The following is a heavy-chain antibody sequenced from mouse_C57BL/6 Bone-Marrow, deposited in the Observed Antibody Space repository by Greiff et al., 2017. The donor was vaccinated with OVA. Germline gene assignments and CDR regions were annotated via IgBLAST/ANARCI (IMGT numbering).Heavy chain of an antibody. J-gene: IGHJ4*01. D-gene: IGHD1-1*01. CDR3: ARHTAYYYGSSYDAMDY. V-gene: IGHV5-15*01. CDR1: GFTFSDYG. CDR2: ISNLAYSI. Sequence: DVMLVESGGGLVQPGGSLKLSCAASGFTFSDYGMAWVRQAPRKGPEWVAFISNLAYSIYYADTVTGRFTISRENAKNTLYLEMSSLRSEDTAMYYCARHTAYYYGSSYDAMDYWGQGTSVTVSS.